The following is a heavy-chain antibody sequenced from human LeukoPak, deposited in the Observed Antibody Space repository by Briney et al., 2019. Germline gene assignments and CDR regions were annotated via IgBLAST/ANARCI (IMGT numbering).Heavy chain of an antibody. CDR1: GGSISSYY. J-gene: IGHJ4*02. V-gene: IGHV4-59*01. D-gene: IGHD2-21*02. Sequence: SETLSLTCTVSGGSISSYYWSWIRQPPGKGLEWIGYIYYSGSTKYNSSLKSRVTISVDTSKKQFSLKLGSVTAADTAVYYCARGACGGDCYLVWGQGALVTVSS. CDR2: IYYSGST. CDR3: ARGACGGDCYLV.